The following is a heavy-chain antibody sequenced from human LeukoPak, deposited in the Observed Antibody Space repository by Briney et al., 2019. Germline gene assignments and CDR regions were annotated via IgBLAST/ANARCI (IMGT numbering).Heavy chain of an antibody. Sequence: PSETLSLTCTVSGGSISSYYWSWIRQPPGKGLEWIGYIYTSGSTNYNPSLKSRVTTSVDTSKNQFSLKLSSVTAADTAVYYCARELWFVNAPGSWLDPWGQGTLVTVSS. CDR2: IYTSGST. CDR1: GGSISSYY. CDR3: ARELWFVNAPGSWLDP. V-gene: IGHV4-4*09. D-gene: IGHD3-10*01. J-gene: IGHJ5*02.